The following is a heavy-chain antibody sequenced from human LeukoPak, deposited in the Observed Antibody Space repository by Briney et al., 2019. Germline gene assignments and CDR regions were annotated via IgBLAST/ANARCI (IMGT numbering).Heavy chain of an antibody. V-gene: IGHV4-39*01. CDR1: GGSISSSSYY. D-gene: IGHD6-13*01. Sequence: SETLSLTCTVSGGSISSSSYYWGWIRQPPGKGLEWIGSIFYSGSTYYNPSLKSRATISVDTSKDQFSLDLRSVAAADTAVYYYAGSRSFWGGFDYWGQGTLVTASS. CDR3: AGSRSFWGGFDY. J-gene: IGHJ4*02. CDR2: IFYSGST.